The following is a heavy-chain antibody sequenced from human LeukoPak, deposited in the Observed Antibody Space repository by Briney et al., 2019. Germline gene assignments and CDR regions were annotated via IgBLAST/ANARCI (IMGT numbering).Heavy chain of an antibody. CDR2: ISFSSNTI. CDR1: GFTFSTYS. V-gene: IGHV3-48*02. D-gene: IGHD1-26*01. J-gene: IGHJ4*02. Sequence: PGGSLRLSCAASGFTFSTYSMNWVRQAPGKGLEWVSHISFSSNTIYYADSVKGRFTISRDNAQNSLYLQVNSLRDEDTAVYYCARADSGSYYVFDYWGQGTLVTVSS. CDR3: ARADSGSYYVFDY.